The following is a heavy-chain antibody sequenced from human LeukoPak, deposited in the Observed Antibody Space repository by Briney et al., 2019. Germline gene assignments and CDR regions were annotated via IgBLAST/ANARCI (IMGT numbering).Heavy chain of an antibody. CDR2: IYISGTT. D-gene: IGHD3-22*01. Sequence: PSETLSLTCTVSGGSVISYHWSWIRQPAGKGLEWIGRIYISGTTNYNPSLKSRVTISGDKSTNQLSLKLSSVTAADTAVYYCARDMYYYDSSGAYKYFEYWGQGTLVTVS. V-gene: IGHV4-4*07. CDR3: ARDMYYYDSSGAYKYFEY. J-gene: IGHJ4*02. CDR1: GGSVISYH.